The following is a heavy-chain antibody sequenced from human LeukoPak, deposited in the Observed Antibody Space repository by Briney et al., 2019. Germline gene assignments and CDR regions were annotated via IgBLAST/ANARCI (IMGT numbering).Heavy chain of an antibody. J-gene: IGHJ4*02. D-gene: IGHD6-19*01. V-gene: IGHV1-46*01. CDR1: GYTFTSYY. Sequence: GASVKVSCKASGYTFTSYYMHWVRQAPGQGLEWMGIINPSGGSTSYAQKFQGRVTMTRDTSTSTVYMELSSLRSEDTAVYYRARDLDLYSSGVYYFDYWGQGTLVTVSS. CDR3: ARDLDLYSSGVYYFDY. CDR2: INPSGGST.